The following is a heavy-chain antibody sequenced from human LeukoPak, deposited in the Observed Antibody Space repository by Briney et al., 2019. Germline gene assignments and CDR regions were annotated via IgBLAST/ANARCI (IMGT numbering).Heavy chain of an antibody. CDR3: AKDDGWVQYAN. J-gene: IGHJ4*02. Sequence: GGSLRLSCAASGFSFSNYAMSWVRQAPGKGLEWVSAISGRGANTYYADSVKGRFTISRDNSKNTLYLQMNSLRAEDTAVYYCAKDDGWVQYANWGQGTLVTVSS. CDR1: GFSFSNYA. D-gene: IGHD5-24*01. CDR2: ISGRGANT. V-gene: IGHV3-23*01.